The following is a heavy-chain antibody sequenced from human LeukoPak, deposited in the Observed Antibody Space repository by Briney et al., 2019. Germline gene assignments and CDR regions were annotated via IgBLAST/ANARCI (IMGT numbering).Heavy chain of an antibody. CDR1: GGSISGSSYY. CDR2: IYYSGST. CDR3: ARRVNSSGYYHYYYYMDV. Sequence: KTSETLSLTCTVSGGSISGSSYYWGWIRQPPGKGLEWIGRIYYSGSTYYNPSLKSRVTISVDPSKNQFSLKLSSVTAADTAVYYCARRVNSSGYYHYYYYMDVWGKGTTVTVSS. J-gene: IGHJ6*03. D-gene: IGHD3-22*01. V-gene: IGHV4-39*01.